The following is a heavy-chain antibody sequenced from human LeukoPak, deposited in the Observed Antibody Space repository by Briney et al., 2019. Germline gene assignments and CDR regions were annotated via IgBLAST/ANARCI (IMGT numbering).Heavy chain of an antibody. CDR1: GYTFTSYD. CDR3: ARGRRRYCSRTSCRLFDY. D-gene: IGHD2-2*01. J-gene: IGHJ4*02. V-gene: IGHV1-8*03. CDR2: MNPNSGNT. Sequence: ASVKVSCKASGYTFTSYDINWVRQATGQGLEWMGWMNPNSGNTGYAQKFQGRVTITRNTSISTAYMELSSLRSEDTAVYYCARGRRRYCSRTSCRLFDYWGQGTLVTVSS.